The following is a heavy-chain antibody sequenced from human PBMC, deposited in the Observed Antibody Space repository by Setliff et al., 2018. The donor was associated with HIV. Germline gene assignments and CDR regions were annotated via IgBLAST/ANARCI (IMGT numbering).Heavy chain of an antibody. J-gene: IGHJ4*02. CDR1: GFAFNTYD. Sequence: PGGSLRLSCVASGFAFNTYDMNWVRQAPGKGLEWVSFIFRTSDYMDYRDSVKGRFIISRDNAKNSLYLQMNSLRAEDTALYYCAGERGTFDYWGQGTLVTVS. CDR2: IFRTSDYM. CDR3: AGERGTFDY. D-gene: IGHD3-10*01. V-gene: IGHV3-21*04.